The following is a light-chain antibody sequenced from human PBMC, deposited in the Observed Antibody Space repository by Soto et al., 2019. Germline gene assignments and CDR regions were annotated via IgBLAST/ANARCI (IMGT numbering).Light chain of an antibody. CDR3: QSYDDSLSVHYV. Sequence: QSVLTQPPSVSGAPGQGVTISCTGSSSNIGSTYDVQWYQQLPGTAPKLLIHGNTNRPSGVPDRFSGSKSGTSASLAITGLQADDEADYYCQSYDDSLSVHYVFGTGTKVNVL. CDR1: SSNIGSTYD. CDR2: GNT. J-gene: IGLJ1*01. V-gene: IGLV1-40*01.